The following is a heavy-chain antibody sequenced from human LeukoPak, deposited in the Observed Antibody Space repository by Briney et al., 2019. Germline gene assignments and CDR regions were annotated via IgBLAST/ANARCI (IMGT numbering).Heavy chain of an antibody. V-gene: IGHV1-46*01. D-gene: IGHD4-17*01. CDR1: GYTFTSYY. J-gene: IGHJ3*02. Sequence: GASVKVSCKASGYTFTSYYMHWVRQSPGQGVEWMGIVDPSDGSTSYAQKFQGRVTMTRDTSTSTVYMELSSLRSEDTAVYYCARPVLTTVNTYYAFDIWGQGTMVTVSS. CDR3: ARPVLTTVNTYYAFDI. CDR2: VDPSDGST.